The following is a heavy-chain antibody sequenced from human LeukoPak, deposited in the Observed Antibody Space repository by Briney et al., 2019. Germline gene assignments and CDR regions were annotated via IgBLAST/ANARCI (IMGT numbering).Heavy chain of an antibody. D-gene: IGHD4-11*01. V-gene: IGHV4-4*07. CDR2: IFSSEST. Sequence: PSETLTLTCTVSGGSFSTYYWSWIRQPAGKGLEWIGRIFSSESTTYNPSLKGPVTMSLITSKNQCSLRLSSVTAADTAAYYCARAPLTVKDAFDIWGQGTMVTVSS. J-gene: IGHJ3*02. CDR3: ARAPLTVKDAFDI. CDR1: GGSFSTYY.